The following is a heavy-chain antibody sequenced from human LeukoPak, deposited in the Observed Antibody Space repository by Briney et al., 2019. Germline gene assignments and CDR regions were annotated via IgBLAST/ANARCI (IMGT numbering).Heavy chain of an antibody. CDR2: MNPNSGNT. D-gene: IGHD5-12*01. V-gene: IGHV1-8*03. CDR1: GYTFTSYD. Sequence: ASVKVSCKASGYTFTSYDINWVRQATGQGLVWMGWMNPNSGNTGYAQKFQGRVTITRNTSISTAYMELSSLRPEDTAVYYCARGYSGYDGPYYYYYMDVWGKGTTATVSS. CDR3: ARGYSGYDGPYYYYYMDV. J-gene: IGHJ6*03.